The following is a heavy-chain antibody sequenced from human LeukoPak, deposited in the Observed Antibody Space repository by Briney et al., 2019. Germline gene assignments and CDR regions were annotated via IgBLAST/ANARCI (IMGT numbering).Heavy chain of an antibody. V-gene: IGHV3-9*01. Sequence: PGRSLRLSCAASGFTFDDYAMHWVRQAPGKGLEWVSGISWNSGSIGYADSVKGRFTISRDNAKNSLYLQMNSLRAEDTAVYYCARVTGLRVYGYNYYGMDVWGQGTTVTVSS. CDR3: ARVTGLRVYGYNYYGMDV. CDR1: GFTFDDYA. J-gene: IGHJ6*02. D-gene: IGHD5-18*01. CDR2: ISWNSGSI.